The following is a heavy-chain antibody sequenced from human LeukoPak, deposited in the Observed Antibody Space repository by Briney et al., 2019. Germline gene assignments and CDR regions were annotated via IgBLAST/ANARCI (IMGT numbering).Heavy chain of an antibody. CDR2: FSSGGYT. CDR3: ARDARGAAAADDAFDI. Sequence: GGSLRLSCAASGFNVSTNYMSWVRQVPGKGLEWVSVFSSGGYTGYADSVKGRFTVSRDSSKNTMYLQMNSLRAEDTALYYCARDARGAAAADDAFDIWGQGTMVTVSS. D-gene: IGHD6-25*01. J-gene: IGHJ3*02. CDR1: GFNVSTNY. V-gene: IGHV3-53*01.